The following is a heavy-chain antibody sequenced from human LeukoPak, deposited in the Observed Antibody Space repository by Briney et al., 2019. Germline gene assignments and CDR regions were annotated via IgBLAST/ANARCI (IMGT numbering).Heavy chain of an antibody. J-gene: IGHJ4*02. Sequence: SETLSLTCAVHGGSFSGYYWSWIRQPPGKGLEWIREINHSGSTNYNPSLKSRVTISVDTSKNQFSLKLSSVTAADTAVYYCARGRMVRGTIDYWGQGTLVTVSS. CDR3: ARGRMVRGTIDY. CDR2: INHSGST. V-gene: IGHV4-34*01. D-gene: IGHD3-10*01. CDR1: GGSFSGYY.